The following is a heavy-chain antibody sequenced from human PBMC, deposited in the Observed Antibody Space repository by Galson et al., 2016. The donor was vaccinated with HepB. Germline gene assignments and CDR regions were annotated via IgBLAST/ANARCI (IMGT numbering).Heavy chain of an antibody. CDR3: ARRRDGMDV. CDR2: MYPGDSDT. J-gene: IGHJ6*01. Sequence: QSGAEVKKPGESLKISCQGSGTPPPAYWIGWVRPMPGKGLEWMGLMYPGDSDTRYSPSFQGQVTFSADKSISTAYLQWSSLKASDTAMYYCARRRDGMDVWGQGTTVIVSS. CDR1: GTPPPAYW. V-gene: IGHV5-51*01.